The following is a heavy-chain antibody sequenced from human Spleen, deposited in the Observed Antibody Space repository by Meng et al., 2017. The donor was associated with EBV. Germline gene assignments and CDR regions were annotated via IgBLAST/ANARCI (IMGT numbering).Heavy chain of an antibody. CDR2: MNPNSGNT. V-gene: IGHV1-8*01. D-gene: IGHD4-17*01. J-gene: IGHJ5*02. Sequence: QVQLVQSGAEVKKPGASVKVSCKASGYTFTSYDINWVRQATGQGLEWMGWMNPNSGNTGYARKFQGRVTMTADESTTTAYMELSSLKSEDTAVYYCAIDYGDSRFDPWGQGTLVTVSS. CDR1: GYTFTSYD. CDR3: AIDYGDSRFDP.